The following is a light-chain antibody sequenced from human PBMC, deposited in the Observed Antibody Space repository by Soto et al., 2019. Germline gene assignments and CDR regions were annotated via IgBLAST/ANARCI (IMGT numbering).Light chain of an antibody. Sequence: EIVLTQSPGTLSLSPGERATLSCRASQTVNSNYLAWYQQRPGQAPRLLFYGASNRATGIPDRFSGSGSGADFTLIITRLEPEDFAVYYCQQYGSAPPLTFGQGTRLEI. CDR3: QQYGSAPPLT. CDR2: GAS. CDR1: QTVNSNY. V-gene: IGKV3-20*01. J-gene: IGKJ5*01.